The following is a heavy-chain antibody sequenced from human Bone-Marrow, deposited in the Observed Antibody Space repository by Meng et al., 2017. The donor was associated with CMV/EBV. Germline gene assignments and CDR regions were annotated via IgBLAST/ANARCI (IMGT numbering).Heavy chain of an antibody. Sequence: GSLRLSCTVSGVSISSYYWSWIRQPPGKGLECIGYIYYSGSTNYNTSLKSRVTISVDTSKNQFSLKLSSVTASDTAVYYCARVVLSITGTIFDYWGQGTLVTVSS. CDR3: ARVVLSITGTIFDY. CDR2: IYYSGST. J-gene: IGHJ4*02. V-gene: IGHV4-59*01. D-gene: IGHD1-20*01. CDR1: GVSISSYY.